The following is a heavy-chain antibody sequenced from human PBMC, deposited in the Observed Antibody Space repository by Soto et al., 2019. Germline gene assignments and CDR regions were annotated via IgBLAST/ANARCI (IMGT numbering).Heavy chain of an antibody. D-gene: IGHD3-3*01. CDR3: AKVREAHPRITLAGVVILWNESDDYYGMDV. CDR2: ISGSGVST. Sequence: EVQLLESGGGLVQPGGSLILACAASGLTFSSYAMSWVRQAPGKGLEWVSAISGSGVSTYYADSVKGRFTISRDTSKNTLYLHMTSMRAEDAAVYSCAKVREAHPRITLAGVVILWNESDDYYGMDVCGNGTTVTV. V-gene: IGHV3-23*01. J-gene: IGHJ6*04. CDR1: GLTFSSYA.